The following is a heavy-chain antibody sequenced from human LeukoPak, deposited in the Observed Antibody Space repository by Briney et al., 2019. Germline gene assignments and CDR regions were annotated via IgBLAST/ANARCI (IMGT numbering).Heavy chain of an antibody. V-gene: IGHV4-38-2*02. CDR1: GYSISSGYY. CDR3: ARIGPLKGGYYYYFDY. Sequence: SETLSLTCTVSGYSISSGYYWGWIRQPPGKGLEWIGSIYHSGSTYYNPSLKSRVTISVDTSKNQFSLKLSSVTAADTAVYYCARIGPLKGGYYYYFDYWGQGTLVTVSS. J-gene: IGHJ4*02. CDR2: IYHSGST. D-gene: IGHD3-22*01.